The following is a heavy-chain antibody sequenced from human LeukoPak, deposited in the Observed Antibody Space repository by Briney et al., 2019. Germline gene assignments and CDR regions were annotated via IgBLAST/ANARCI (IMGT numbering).Heavy chain of an antibody. CDR3: ASKGGASSGWYFGD. CDR1: ALILRNYS. CDR2: ISSSSSTI. V-gene: IGHV3-48*01. J-gene: IGHJ4*02. Sequence: GWSLTLSRAACALILRNYSMNGVRPAEAKGVEGVSYISSSSSTIYYAASVQGRFSISRDNAKNSLYLQMNSPRAEDTAVYYCASKGGASSGWYFGDWGQGTLVTFSS. D-gene: IGHD6-19*01.